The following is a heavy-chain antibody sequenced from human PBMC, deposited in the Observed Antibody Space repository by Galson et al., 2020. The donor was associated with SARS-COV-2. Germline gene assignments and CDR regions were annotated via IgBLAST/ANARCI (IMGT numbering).Heavy chain of an antibody. CDR3: AKHNIRAYDY. J-gene: IGHJ4*02. CDR2: IKYSGDVT. CDR1: GFIFRDYD. D-gene: IGHD1-26*01. Sequence: GGSLRLSCAASGFIFRDYDFSWVRQAPGQGLEWVSHIKYSGDVTYYVDSVKGRFTVSRDNSKNMLYLQMTNLKVGDTAIYFCAKHNIRAYDYWGQGSLVTVSS. V-gene: IGHV3-23*01.